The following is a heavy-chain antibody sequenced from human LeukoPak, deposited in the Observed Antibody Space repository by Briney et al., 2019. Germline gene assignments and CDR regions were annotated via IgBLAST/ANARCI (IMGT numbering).Heavy chain of an antibody. CDR1: GFIFSDYY. D-gene: IGHD6-19*01. V-gene: IGHV3-11*04. CDR3: ARDFVAVAGTSFLRFDY. J-gene: IGHJ4*02. Sequence: GGSLRLSCAASGFIFSDYYMGWIRQAPGRGLEWVSYITDNGSKIYYTDSVKGRFTMSRDNAKKSLYLQMNSLRAEDTAVYYCARDFVAVAGTSFLRFDYWGQGTLVTVSS. CDR2: ITDNGSKI.